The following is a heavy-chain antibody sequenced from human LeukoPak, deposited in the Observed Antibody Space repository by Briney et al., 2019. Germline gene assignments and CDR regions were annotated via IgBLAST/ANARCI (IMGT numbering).Heavy chain of an antibody. CDR1: GYAFTSYY. V-gene: IGHV1-46*01. D-gene: IGHD6-19*01. Sequence: ASVKVSCKASGYAFTSYYMHWVRQAPGQGLEWMGIISPSGGSTSYAQKFQGRVTMTRDTSTSTVYMELSSLRSEDTAVYYCARDPVPADSGWYLHFDYWGQGTLVTVSS. J-gene: IGHJ4*02. CDR2: ISPSGGST. CDR3: ARDPVPADSGWYLHFDY.